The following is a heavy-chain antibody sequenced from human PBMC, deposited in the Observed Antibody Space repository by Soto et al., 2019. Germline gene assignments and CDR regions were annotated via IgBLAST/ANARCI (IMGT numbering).Heavy chain of an antibody. CDR3: AKQKVGATKDNWFDP. CDR1: GGTFSSYA. V-gene: IGHV1-69*01. Sequence: QVQLVQSGAEVKKPGSSVKVSCKASGGTFSSYAVSWVRQAPGQGLEWMGGIIPIFGTENYAQKFQGRVTITADESTSQAYMELSSLRFEDTAVYYCAKQKVGATKDNWFDPWGQGTLVTVSS. CDR2: IIPIFGTE. D-gene: IGHD1-26*01. J-gene: IGHJ5*01.